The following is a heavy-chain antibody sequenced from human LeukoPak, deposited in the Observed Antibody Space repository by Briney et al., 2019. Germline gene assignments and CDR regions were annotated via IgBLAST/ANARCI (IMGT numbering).Heavy chain of an antibody. J-gene: IGHJ4*02. Sequence: ASVKVSCKASGYTFTSNYIHWVRQAPGQGLEWVGIINPSGGATNYAQKFQGRVTMTRDTSTSTVYMDLSSLRPEDTAVYYCAREERLSLSRSDWGQGTLVTVSS. CDR2: INPSGGAT. D-gene: IGHD2/OR15-2a*01. V-gene: IGHV1-46*01. CDR3: AREERLSLSRSD. CDR1: GYTFTSNY.